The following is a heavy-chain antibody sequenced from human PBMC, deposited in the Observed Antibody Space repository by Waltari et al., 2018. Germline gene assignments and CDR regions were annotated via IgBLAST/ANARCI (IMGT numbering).Heavy chain of an antibody. J-gene: IGHJ6*03. CDR2: IYHSGST. D-gene: IGHD6-6*01. CDR1: GGSISRGGYS. V-gene: IGHV4-30-2*01. Sequence: QLQLQESGSGLVKPSQTLSLTCAVSGGSISRGGYSWSWIRQPPGKGLEWIGYIYHSGSTYYNPSLKSRVTISVDRSKNQFSLKLSSVTAADTAVYYCARGPSSSLYYYYYMDVWGKGTTVTVSS. CDR3: ARGPSSSLYYYYYMDV.